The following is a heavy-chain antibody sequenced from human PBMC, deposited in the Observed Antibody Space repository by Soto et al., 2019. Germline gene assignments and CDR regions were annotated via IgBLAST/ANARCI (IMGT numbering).Heavy chain of an antibody. V-gene: IGHV3-48*02. CDR2: IISSSSTI. CDR3: ARDRPADY. CDR1: GFTVSSNY. Sequence: PGGSLRLSCAASGFTVSSNYMSWVRQAPGKGLEWVSYIISSSSTIYYADSVKGRFTISRDNAKNSVYLQMNSLRDEDTAVYYCARDRPADYWGQGTLVTVSS. J-gene: IGHJ4*02.